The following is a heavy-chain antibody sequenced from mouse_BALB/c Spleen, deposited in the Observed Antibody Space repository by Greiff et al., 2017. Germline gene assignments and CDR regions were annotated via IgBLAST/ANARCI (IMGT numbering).Heavy chain of an antibody. Sequence: EVQLQESGAELVKPGASVKLSCTASGFNIKDTYMHWVKQRPEQGLEWIGRIDPANGNTKYDPKFQGKATITADTSSNTAYLQLSSLTSEDTAVYYCAYYGPFAYWGQGTLVTVSA. J-gene: IGHJ3*01. V-gene: IGHV14-3*02. CDR2: IDPANGNT. CDR3: AYYGPFAY. CDR1: GFNIKDTY. D-gene: IGHD2-1*01.